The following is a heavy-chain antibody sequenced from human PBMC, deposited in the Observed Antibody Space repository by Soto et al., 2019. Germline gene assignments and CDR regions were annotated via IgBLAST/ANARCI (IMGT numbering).Heavy chain of an antibody. CDR1: GGSISNSDYF. CDR2: VHYSGIT. V-gene: IGHV4-39*01. Sequence: QVQLQESGPGLVKPSETLSLTCTVSGGSISNSDYFWGWIRQPPGKGLEWIGTVHYSGITNYNPSLNSRVTKSVDTSKNQLSLKLASVTATDTAVYYCARRRDPDGDYLDYWGQGTLVTVSS. D-gene: IGHD4-17*01. J-gene: IGHJ4*02. CDR3: ARRRDPDGDYLDY.